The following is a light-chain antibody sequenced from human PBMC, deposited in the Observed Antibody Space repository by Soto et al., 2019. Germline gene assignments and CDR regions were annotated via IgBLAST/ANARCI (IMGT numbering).Light chain of an antibody. CDR3: AAWDDSLNGYYV. J-gene: IGLJ1*01. V-gene: IGLV1-44*01. CDR2: SNN. Sequence: QSALTQPPSASGTPGQRVTISCSGSSSNIGSNTVNWYQQLPGTAPKLLIYSNNQRPSGVPDRFSGSKSGTSASLTISGHQSEDEADYYCAAWDDSLNGYYVFGTGTKVTAL. CDR1: SSNIGSNT.